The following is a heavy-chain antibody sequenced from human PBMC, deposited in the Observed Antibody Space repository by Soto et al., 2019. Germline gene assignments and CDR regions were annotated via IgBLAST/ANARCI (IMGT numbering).Heavy chain of an antibody. CDR2: IYPGDSDT. CDR1: GDSFTSYW. J-gene: IGHJ6*03. D-gene: IGHD3-9*01. V-gene: IGHV5-51*07. Sequence: PVEPLKVSCKVSGDSFTSYWIGWVHQMTGKGLEWMGIIYPGDSDTRYSPSFQGQVTISADKSISTAYLQWSSLKASDTAMYYCARHDILTGYYKGANYYYYYYMDVWGKGTTVTVSS. CDR3: ARHDILTGYYKGANYYYYYYMDV.